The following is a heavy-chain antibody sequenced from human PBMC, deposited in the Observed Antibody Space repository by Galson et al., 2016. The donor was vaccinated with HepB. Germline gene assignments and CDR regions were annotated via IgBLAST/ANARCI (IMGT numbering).Heavy chain of an antibody. D-gene: IGHD3-10*01. V-gene: IGHV3-7*01. J-gene: IGHJ4*02. CDR1: GISFSNYW. CDR3: SRDVNYGIFDR. CDR2: IKEDGSVK. Sequence: SLRLSCAASGISFSNYWMTWVRQAPGKGLEWVANIKEDGSVKYYVDSVKGRFIISRDNAKNDLYLQLNSLRAEDTAVYYCSRDVNYGIFDRWGQGTLVTVSS.